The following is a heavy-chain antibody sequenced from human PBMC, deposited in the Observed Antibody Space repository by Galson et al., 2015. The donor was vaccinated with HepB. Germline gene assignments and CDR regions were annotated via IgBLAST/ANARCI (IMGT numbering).Heavy chain of an antibody. V-gene: IGHV3-49*04. CDR1: GFTFGDYA. CDR2: IRSKAYGGTT. CDR3: TSHLAYCGGDCSGDY. J-gene: IGHJ4*02. D-gene: IGHD2-21*02. Sequence: SLRLSCAASGFTFGDYAMSWVRQAPGKGLEWVGFIRSKAYGGTTEYAASVKGRFTISRDDSKSIAYLQMNSLKTEDTAVYYCTSHLAYCGGDCSGDYWGQGTLVTVSS.